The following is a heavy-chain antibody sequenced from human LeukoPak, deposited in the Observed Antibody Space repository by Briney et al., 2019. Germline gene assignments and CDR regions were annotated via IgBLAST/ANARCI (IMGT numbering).Heavy chain of an antibody. J-gene: IGHJ4*02. D-gene: IGHD3-22*01. Sequence: ASVKVSCKASGYTFTGYYMHWVRQAPGQGLEWMGWINPNSGGTNYAQNFQDRVTMTRDTSINTAYMELNRLPSDDTAVYYCTRGSTNYFDSSAYYAYSDYWGQGTLVTVSS. CDR2: INPNSGGT. V-gene: IGHV1-2*02. CDR3: TRGSTNYFDSSAYYAYSDY. CDR1: GYTFTGYY.